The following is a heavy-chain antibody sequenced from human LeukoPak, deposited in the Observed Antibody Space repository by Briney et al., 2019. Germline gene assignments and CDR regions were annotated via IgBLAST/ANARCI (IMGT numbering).Heavy chain of an antibody. Sequence: SQTLSLTCTVSGGSISSGFYYWSWIRQPAGKGLEWIGRIYTSGSTNYNPSLKSRVTMSVDTSKNQFSLKLSSVTAADTAVYYCARESSLLRYFDFGYYYYYMDVWGKGTTVTISS. D-gene: IGHD3-9*01. CDR2: IYTSGST. CDR1: GGSISSGFYY. V-gene: IGHV4-61*02. J-gene: IGHJ6*03. CDR3: ARESSLLRYFDFGYYYYYMDV.